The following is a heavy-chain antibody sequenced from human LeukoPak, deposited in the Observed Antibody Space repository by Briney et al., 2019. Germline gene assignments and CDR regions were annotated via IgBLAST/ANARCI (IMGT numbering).Heavy chain of an antibody. J-gene: IGHJ4*02. D-gene: IGHD4-17*01. CDR1: GFTFSTYA. Sequence: AGGSLRLSCAASGFTFSTYAMSWVRQAHGKGLEWVSTISSGGDKTYYADSVKGRFTISRDNSKNTVYLQLSSLRAEDTAVYYCANRGVTSVGGYYFDYWGQGALVTVSS. CDR3: ANRGVTSVGGYYFDY. V-gene: IGHV3-23*01. CDR2: ISSGGDKT.